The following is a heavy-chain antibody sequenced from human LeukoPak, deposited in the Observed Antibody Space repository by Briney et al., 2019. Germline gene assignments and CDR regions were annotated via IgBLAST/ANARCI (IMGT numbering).Heavy chain of an antibody. CDR3: ARDLRDYGDPNWFDP. Sequence: ASVKVSCKASGYTFTSYGISWVRQAPGQGLEWMGWISAYNGNTNYAQKLQGRVTMTTDTSTRTAYMELRSLRSDDTAVYYCARDLRDYGDPNWFDPWGQGTLVTVSS. J-gene: IGHJ5*02. CDR1: GYTFTSYG. V-gene: IGHV1-18*01. CDR2: ISAYNGNT. D-gene: IGHD4-17*01.